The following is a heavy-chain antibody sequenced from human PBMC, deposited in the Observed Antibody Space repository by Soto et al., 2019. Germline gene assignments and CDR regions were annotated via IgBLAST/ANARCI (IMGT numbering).Heavy chain of an antibody. Sequence: SETLSLTCTVSGGSISSGDYYWSWIRQPPGEGLEWIGYIYYSGSTYYNPSLKSRVTISVDTSKNQFSLKLSSVTAADTAVYYCARVHMVRGVLHYYYGMDVWGQGTTVTVSS. CDR2: IYYSGST. CDR3: ARVHMVRGVLHYYYGMDV. J-gene: IGHJ6*02. D-gene: IGHD3-10*01. V-gene: IGHV4-30-4*01. CDR1: GGSISSGDYY.